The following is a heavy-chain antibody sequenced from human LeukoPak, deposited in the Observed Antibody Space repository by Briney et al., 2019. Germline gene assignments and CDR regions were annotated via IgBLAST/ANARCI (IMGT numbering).Heavy chain of an antibody. D-gene: IGHD5-18*01. CDR3: ARGGYSYGYYYYGMDV. Sequence: SETLSLTCTVSGDSIASSSYYWGWIRQPPGKGLEWIGYIYYSGSTNYNPSLKSRVTISVDTSKNQFSLKLSSVTAADTAVYYCARGGYSYGYYYYGMDVWGQGTTVTVSS. CDR2: IYYSGST. CDR1: GDSIASSSYY. J-gene: IGHJ6*02. V-gene: IGHV4-61*05.